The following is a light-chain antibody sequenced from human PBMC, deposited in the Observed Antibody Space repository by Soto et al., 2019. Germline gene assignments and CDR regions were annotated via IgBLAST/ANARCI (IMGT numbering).Light chain of an antibody. V-gene: IGKV3-20*01. J-gene: IGKJ1*01. CDR1: QSVTSSS. CDR3: QQYGSSST. Sequence: EIVLTQSPGTLSLSPGEGATLSCRASQSVTSSSVAWYQQRPGQAPRLLIYGAFTRATGIPDRFSGRGSGTDFTLNISRLGPEDLAVYYWQQYGSSSTFGQGTTVEIK. CDR2: GAF.